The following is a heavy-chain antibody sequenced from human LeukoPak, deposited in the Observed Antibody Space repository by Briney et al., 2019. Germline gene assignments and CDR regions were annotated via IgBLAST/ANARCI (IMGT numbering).Heavy chain of an antibody. D-gene: IGHD1-14*01. CDR2: IYYSGST. Sequence: SETLSLTCTVSGGSISSSYRSWIRQPPGKGLEWIGYIYYSGSTNYNPSLKSRVTISVDTSKNQFSLKLSSVTAADTAVYYCARDRTGFEYWGQGTLVTVSS. CDR1: GGSISSSY. V-gene: IGHV4-59*01. J-gene: IGHJ4*02. CDR3: ARDRTGFEY.